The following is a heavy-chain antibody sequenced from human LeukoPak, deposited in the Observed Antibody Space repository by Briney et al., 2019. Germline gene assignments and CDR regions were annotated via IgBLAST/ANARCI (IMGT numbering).Heavy chain of an antibody. CDR2: ISGSGGST. CDR1: GFTFSSYA. CDR3: GKSIPGYSSSWFSYYFDY. J-gene: IGHJ4*02. Sequence: GGSLRLSCAASGFTFSSYAMSWVRQAPGKGLEWVSAISGSGGSTYYADSVKGRSTISRDNSKNTLYLQMNSLRAEDTAVYYCGKSIPGYSSSWFSYYFDYWGQGTLVTVSS. V-gene: IGHV3-23*01. D-gene: IGHD6-13*01.